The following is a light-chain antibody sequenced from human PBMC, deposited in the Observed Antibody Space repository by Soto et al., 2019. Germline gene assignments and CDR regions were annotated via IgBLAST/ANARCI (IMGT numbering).Light chain of an antibody. V-gene: IGKV3-20*01. Sequence: EIVLTQSPGTLSLSPGERGTLSCLASQTVNSNYLAWYQRKPGQAPRLLIYGPSNRATDLPHRFSGSGSGTVFSLTITRLEPEDLAVDYCQQYGSSPPTFGQGTKVQIK. CDR1: QTVNSNY. J-gene: IGKJ1*01. CDR3: QQYGSSPPT. CDR2: GPS.